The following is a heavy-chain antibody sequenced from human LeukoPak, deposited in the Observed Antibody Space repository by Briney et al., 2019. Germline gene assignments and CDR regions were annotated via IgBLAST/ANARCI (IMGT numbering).Heavy chain of an antibody. Sequence: ASVKVSCKASGYTFTSYDINWVRQATGQGLEWMGWMNPNNGNTDYAQKFQGRVTLTRNTSISTAYMELSSLRSEDTAVYYCSRGGPVAGTHKYFQHWGQGTLVTVSS. CDR3: SRGGPVAGTHKYFQH. J-gene: IGHJ1*01. V-gene: IGHV1-8*01. CDR1: GYTFTSYD. D-gene: IGHD6-19*01. CDR2: MNPNNGNT.